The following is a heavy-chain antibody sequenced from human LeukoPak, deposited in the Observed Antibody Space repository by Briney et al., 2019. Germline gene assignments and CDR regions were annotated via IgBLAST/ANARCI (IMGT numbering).Heavy chain of an antibody. D-gene: IGHD2-15*01. CDR2: IRYDGSTK. CDR3: AKDRVVSREPAACDV. CDR1: GFTFSSYG. Sequence: GGSLRLSCAASGFTFSSYGMHWVRQAPGKGLEWVAFIRYDGSTKYYADSMKGRFTISRDNSKNTLFLQMNSLRTEDTAVYYCAKDRVVSREPAACDVWGQGTMVTVSS. J-gene: IGHJ3*01. V-gene: IGHV3-30*02.